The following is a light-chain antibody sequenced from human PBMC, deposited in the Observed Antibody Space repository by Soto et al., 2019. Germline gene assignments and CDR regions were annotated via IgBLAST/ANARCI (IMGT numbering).Light chain of an antibody. J-gene: IGKJ1*01. Sequence: EIVLTQSPGTLSLSPGERATLSCRASQSISDTLAWYQQTPGQAPRLLIYGASNSATGIPDRFSGSGSGTDFTLTISRLEPEDFAVYYCQQYGSSGTFGQGTKVDIK. CDR3: QQYGSSGT. CDR1: QSISDT. V-gene: IGKV3-20*01. CDR2: GAS.